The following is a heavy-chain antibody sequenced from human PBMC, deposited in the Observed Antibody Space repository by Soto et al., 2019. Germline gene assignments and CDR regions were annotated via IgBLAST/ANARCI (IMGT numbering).Heavy chain of an antibody. V-gene: IGHV5-51*01. D-gene: IGHD2-8*02. CDR1: GYSFTSYW. CDR3: ARLTLLGYYYYYYGMDV. Sequence: PGESLKISCKGSGYSFTSYWIGWVRQMPGKGLEWMGIIYPGDSDTRYSPSFQGQVTISADKSISTAYLQWSSLKASDTAMYYCARLTLLGYYYYYYGMDVWGQGTTVTVSS. CDR2: IYPGDSDT. J-gene: IGHJ6*02.